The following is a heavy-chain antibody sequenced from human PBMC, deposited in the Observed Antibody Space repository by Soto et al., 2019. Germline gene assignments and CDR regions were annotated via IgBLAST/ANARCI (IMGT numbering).Heavy chain of an antibody. CDR2: ISSRSTNI. V-gene: IGHV3-21*06. CDR1: GFTFSGYS. Sequence: TGGSLRLSCVGSGFTFSGYSMAWVCQAAGRGLEWVASISSRSTNIDYADSVKGRFTISRDNAKNLVSLQMSSLRGEDTALYYCAKFTEPGYSSIWYYFEYWGQGTPVTVSS. D-gene: IGHD6-19*01. CDR3: AKFTEPGYSSIWYYFEY. J-gene: IGHJ4*02.